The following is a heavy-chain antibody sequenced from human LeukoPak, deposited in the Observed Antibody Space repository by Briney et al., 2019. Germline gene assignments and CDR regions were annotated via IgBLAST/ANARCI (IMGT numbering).Heavy chain of an antibody. CDR3: VRGAGWYNY. D-gene: IGHD6-19*01. CDR2: IHYSGTT. Sequence: SETLSLTCTVSGGSISDDYWSWLRQPPGKGLEWIAFIHYSGTTNYNPSLRSRVTISIDTSKREFSLKVSSVTAADTAVYYCVRGAGWYNYWGQGTLVTVSS. CDR1: GGSISDDY. V-gene: IGHV4-59*01. J-gene: IGHJ4*02.